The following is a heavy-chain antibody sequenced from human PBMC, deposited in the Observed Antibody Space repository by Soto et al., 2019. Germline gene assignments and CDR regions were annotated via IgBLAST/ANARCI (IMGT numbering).Heavy chain of an antibody. J-gene: IGHJ4*02. CDR2: LWSYWSTGTNE. Sequence: TGGSLRLSCAASGFTFSSYGMHWVRQVPGKGLEWVAVLWSYWSTGTNEYYADSVKGRFTISRDNSKNMLYLQMNSLRGEDTAVYYWARVGGAYYFDHWGQGTLVTVSS. V-gene: IGHV3-33*01. D-gene: IGHD3-16*01. CDR1: GFTFSSYG. CDR3: ARVGGAYYFDH.